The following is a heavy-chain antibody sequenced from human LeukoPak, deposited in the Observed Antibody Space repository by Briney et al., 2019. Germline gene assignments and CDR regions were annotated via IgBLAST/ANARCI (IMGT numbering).Heavy chain of an antibody. D-gene: IGHD2-2*01. CDR2: INPNSGGT. Sequence: ASVKVSCKASGYTFTGYYMHWVRQAPEQGLEWMGWINPNSGGTNYAQKFQGRVTMTRDTSISTAYMELSRLRSDDTAVYYCARLYCSSTSCSGNFFDYWGQGTLVTVSS. CDR3: ARLYCSSTSCSGNFFDY. J-gene: IGHJ4*02. CDR1: GYTFTGYY. V-gene: IGHV1-2*02.